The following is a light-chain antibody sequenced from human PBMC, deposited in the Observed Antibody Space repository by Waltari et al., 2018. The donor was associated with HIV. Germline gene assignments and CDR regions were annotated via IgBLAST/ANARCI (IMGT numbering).Light chain of an antibody. Sequence: QSVLTQPPSLSGAPGQRVTISCTGSTSNIGAPFDVHWYQQFPGKAPKLLIHGNTLRPSGVPHRFSASTSGSSASLAITGLHLEDEATYYCQSYDSSLSSWIFGGGTKLTVL. CDR2: GNT. CDR3: QSYDSSLSSWI. CDR1: TSNIGAPFD. V-gene: IGLV1-40*01. J-gene: IGLJ2*01.